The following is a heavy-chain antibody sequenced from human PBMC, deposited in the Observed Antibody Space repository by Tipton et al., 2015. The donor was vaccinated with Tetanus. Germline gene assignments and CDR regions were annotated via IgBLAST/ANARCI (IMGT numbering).Heavy chain of an antibody. Sequence: TLSLTCAVSGESLSDYYWSWIRQSPGKGLEWIGEINEGGSTNYNPSLESRVSISVDTSKHRFSLKVNSVIAADTATYYCARWIGVIPVTGNDAFDVWGPGAMVTVSS. CDR3: ARWIGVIPVTGNDAFDV. CDR2: INEGGST. D-gene: IGHD3-16*01. V-gene: IGHV4-34*01. CDR1: GESLSDYY. J-gene: IGHJ3*01.